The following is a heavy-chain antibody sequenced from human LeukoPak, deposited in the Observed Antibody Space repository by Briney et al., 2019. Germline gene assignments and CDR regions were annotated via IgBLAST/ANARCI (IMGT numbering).Heavy chain of an antibody. CDR1: GFTFSSYA. CDR2: ISGSGGST. Sequence: GGSLRLSCAASGFTFSSYAMSWVRQAPGKGLEWVSAISGSGGSTYYADSVKGRFTISRDNSKNTLYLQMNSLRAEDTAVYYCAKPSSSWYISDSRLPVEYSSGWYFDYWGQGTLVTVSS. D-gene: IGHD6-19*01. CDR3: AKPSSSWYISDSRLPVEYSSGWYFDY. J-gene: IGHJ4*02. V-gene: IGHV3-23*01.